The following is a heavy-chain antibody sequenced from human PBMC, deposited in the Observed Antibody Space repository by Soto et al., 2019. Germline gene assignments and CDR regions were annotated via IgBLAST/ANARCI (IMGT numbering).Heavy chain of an antibody. J-gene: IGHJ4*02. CDR1: GYIFTSSW. Sequence: GESLKISCKASGYIFTSSWIGWVRQMPGKGLELMGIIDPGDSEARYSPSFGGQVTFSVDKSITTAYLQWSSLKASDTAMYYCARRRQSYGDYWGQGTLVTVSS. CDR3: ARRRQSYGDY. D-gene: IGHD3-16*01. V-gene: IGHV5-51*01. CDR2: IDPGDSEA.